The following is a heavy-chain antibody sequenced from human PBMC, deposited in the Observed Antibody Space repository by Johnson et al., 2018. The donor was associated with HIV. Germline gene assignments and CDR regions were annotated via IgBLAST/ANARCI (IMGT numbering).Heavy chain of an antibody. CDR1: GFTFSSYA. V-gene: IGHV3-23*04. CDR2: ISGSGGST. J-gene: IGHJ3*02. D-gene: IGHD2-15*01. Sequence: VQLVESGGGLVQPGGSLRLSCAASGFTFSSYAMSWVRQAPGKGLEWVSAISGSGGSTYYADSVKGRFTITRDKSKNTLYLQMNSLRAEDTAVYYCAKQYCSGGSCPRGYAFDIWGQGTMVTVSS. CDR3: AKQYCSGGSCPRGYAFDI.